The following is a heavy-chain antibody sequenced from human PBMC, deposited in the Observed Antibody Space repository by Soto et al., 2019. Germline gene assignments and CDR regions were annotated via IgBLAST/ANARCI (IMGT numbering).Heavy chain of an antibody. J-gene: IGHJ4*02. CDR3: TSLYYGH. V-gene: IGHV3-15*01. CDR1: EFTFANAW. Sequence: LRLSCAASEFTFANAWISWVRQAPGKGLEWVGRIKSKADGGTTDYAAPVKGRFTISRDESQNTLYLQMNSLKTDDTAVYYCTSLYYGHWGQGTLVTVSS. CDR2: IKSKADGGTT. D-gene: IGHD4-17*01.